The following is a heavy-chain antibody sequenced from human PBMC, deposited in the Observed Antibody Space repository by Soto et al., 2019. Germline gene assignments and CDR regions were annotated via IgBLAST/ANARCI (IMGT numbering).Heavy chain of an antibody. V-gene: IGHV4-34*01. CDR2: VSHSGST. CDR1: DGSWSGYY. CDR3: ARWPPAGEGSGHAYYIGLDV. J-gene: IGHJ6*02. D-gene: IGHD1-26*01. Sequence: PSETLSLTCGTNDGSWSGYYWTWIRQAPGRGLEWIGEVSHSGSTNYSPSLKSRVSISIDRSKKQFSLRLISVTAAETAVYYCARWPPAGEGSGHAYYIGLDVWGQGTMVTVSS.